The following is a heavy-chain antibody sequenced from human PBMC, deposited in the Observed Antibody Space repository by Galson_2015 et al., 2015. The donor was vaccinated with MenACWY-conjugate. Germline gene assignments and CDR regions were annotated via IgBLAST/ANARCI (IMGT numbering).Heavy chain of an antibody. D-gene: IGHD2-2*01. Sequence: PGLGNPTQTLTLPCTFSGVSRGTSRGGMGWVRQPPGQAQEWLSLIYWDDDKRYSQSLNSRLTITKDTSKNQVVLSMTNMDPVDTATYYCAHSPYCSTISCYAARAFDVWGQGTVVTVSS. CDR1: GVSRGTSRGG. CDR3: AHSPYCSTISCYAARAFDV. CDR2: IYWDDDK. J-gene: IGHJ3*01. V-gene: IGHV2-5*02.